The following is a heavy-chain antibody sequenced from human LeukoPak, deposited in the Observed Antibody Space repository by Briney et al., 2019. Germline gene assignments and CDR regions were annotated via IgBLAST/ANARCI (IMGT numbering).Heavy chain of an antibody. CDR1: GFTFSSYA. CDR2: ISGSGGST. J-gene: IGHJ4*02. Sequence: GGSLRLSCAASGFTFSSYAMSWVRQAPGKGLEWVSAISGSGGSTYYADSLKGRFTLSRDNAKNSLYLQMNSLRAEDTAVYYCARGYGSGWSAFDYWGQGALVTVSS. D-gene: IGHD6-19*01. CDR3: ARGYGSGWSAFDY. V-gene: IGHV3-23*01.